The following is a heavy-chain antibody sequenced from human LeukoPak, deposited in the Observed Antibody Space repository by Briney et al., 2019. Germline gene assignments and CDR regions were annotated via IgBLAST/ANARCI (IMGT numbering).Heavy chain of an antibody. CDR2: ISGSGGST. V-gene: IGHV3-23*01. Sequence: GGSLRLSCAASGFTFSSYAMSWVRQAPGKGLEWVSAISGSGGSTYYADSVKGRFTISRENSKNTLYLQMNSLRAAHTAVYYCAKDTPHGRDIVVVPAAIYAPGYYYGMDVWGQGTTVTVSS. CDR3: AKDTPHGRDIVVVPAAIYAPGYYYGMDV. J-gene: IGHJ6*02. D-gene: IGHD2-2*01. CDR1: GFTFSSYA.